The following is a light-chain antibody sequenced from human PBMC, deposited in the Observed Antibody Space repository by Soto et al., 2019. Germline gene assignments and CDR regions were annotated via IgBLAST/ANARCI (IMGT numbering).Light chain of an antibody. J-gene: IGLJ1*01. Sequence: QSVLTQPASVSVSPGQSRTISRTGNSSDVGGYNYVSWYQQHPGKAPKVIVYDVSNRPSGVSDRFSGSKSGNTASLTISGLQAEDEADYYCISYKSTPSYVFGTGNKVTVL. CDR3: ISYKSTPSYV. CDR1: SSDVGGYNY. V-gene: IGLV2-14*01. CDR2: DVS.